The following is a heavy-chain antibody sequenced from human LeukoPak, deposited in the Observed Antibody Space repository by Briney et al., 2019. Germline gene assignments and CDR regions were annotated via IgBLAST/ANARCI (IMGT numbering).Heavy chain of an antibody. Sequence: SETLSLTCTVSGGSISSSSYYWGWIRQPPGKGLEWIGYIYHSGSTYYNPSLKSRVTISVDTSKNQFSLKLSSVTAADTAVYYCARDRFGDMTTVTTGDYWGQGTLVTVSS. V-gene: IGHV4-39*07. CDR3: ARDRFGDMTTVTTGDY. CDR1: GGSISSSSYY. CDR2: IYHSGST. J-gene: IGHJ4*02. D-gene: IGHD4-17*01.